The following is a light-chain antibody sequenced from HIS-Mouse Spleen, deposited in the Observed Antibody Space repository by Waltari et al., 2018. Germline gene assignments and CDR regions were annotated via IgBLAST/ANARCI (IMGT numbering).Light chain of an antibody. CDR3: QVWDSSSDPSYV. J-gene: IGLJ1*01. CDR1: NIGSKS. Sequence: SYVLTQPPSVSVAPGQTARITCGGNNIGSKSVHWYQQKPGQAPVLVVYDDSDRPSGIPGRVSGSNSGNTATLTISRVEAGDEADYYCQVWDSSSDPSYVFGTGTKVTVL. CDR2: DDS. V-gene: IGLV3-21*02.